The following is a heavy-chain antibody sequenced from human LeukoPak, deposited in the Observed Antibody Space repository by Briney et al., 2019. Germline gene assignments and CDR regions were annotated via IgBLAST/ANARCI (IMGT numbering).Heavy chain of an antibody. CDR2: ISYDGSNK. J-gene: IGHJ4*02. CDR1: GFTFSSYG. V-gene: IGHV3-30*18. D-gene: IGHD2-21*01. Sequence: GRSLRLSCAASGFTFSSYGMHWVRRAPGKGLEWVAVISYDGSNKYYADSVKGRFTISRDNSKNTLYLQMNSLRAEDTAVYYCAKLWWEPNDYWGQGTLVTVSS. CDR3: AKLWWEPNDY.